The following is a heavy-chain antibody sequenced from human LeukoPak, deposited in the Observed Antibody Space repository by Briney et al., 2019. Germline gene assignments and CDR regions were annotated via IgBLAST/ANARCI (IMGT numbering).Heavy chain of an antibody. CDR2: IYNSGST. Sequence: SETLSLTCTVSGDSFSSSCWSWIRQPPGKGLEWIGYIYNSGSTNYNPSLKSRVTISVDTTKNQFSLKLTSVTAADTAVYYCAREGSGSYYNWFDPRGQGTLVTVSS. D-gene: IGHD3-10*01. CDR3: AREGSGSYYNWFDP. V-gene: IGHV4-59*01. CDR1: GDSFSSSC. J-gene: IGHJ5*02.